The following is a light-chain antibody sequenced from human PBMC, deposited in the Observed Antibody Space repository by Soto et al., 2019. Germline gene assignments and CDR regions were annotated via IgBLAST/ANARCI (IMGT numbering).Light chain of an antibody. CDR2: DAS. CDR3: QQCHNWPFT. V-gene: IGKV3-11*01. Sequence: EIVLTQSPATLSLSPGERATLSCRASQSVSSHLAWYQQKSGQAPRLLIYDASNRATGIPARFSGSGSGTDFTLTISSLEPEDFAVYYCQQCHNWPFTFGPGTNVDIK. CDR1: QSVSSH. J-gene: IGKJ3*01.